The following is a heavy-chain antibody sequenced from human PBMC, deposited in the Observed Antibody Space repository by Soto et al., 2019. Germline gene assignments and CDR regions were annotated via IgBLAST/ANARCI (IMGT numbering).Heavy chain of an antibody. CDR2: ISDDGSNT. D-gene: IGHD3-3*01. CDR3: ARAVYYDFWSGFNTHPYYFDD. V-gene: IGHV3-30-3*01. J-gene: IGHJ4*02. Sequence: QVQLVESGGGVVQPGRSLRLSCAASGFTFSRHTMHWVRQAPGKGLEWVAAISDDGSNTYYADSVKGRFTISRDNSKNTLYLQMISLCSADTAVHQCARAVYYDFWSGFNTHPYYFDDWGQGTLVTVSS. CDR1: GFTFSRHT.